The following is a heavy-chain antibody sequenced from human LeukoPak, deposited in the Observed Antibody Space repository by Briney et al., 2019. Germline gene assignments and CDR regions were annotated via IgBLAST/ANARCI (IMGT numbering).Heavy chain of an antibody. CDR1: CVSISDDRYY. V-gene: IGHV4-31*03. CDR3: ATPYCRSISGLDVFNV. CDR2: KDYSGRA. D-gene: IGHD2-2*01. J-gene: IGHJ3*01. Sequence: SETLSLTCNVSCVSISDDRYYWTWLRQRPGKGLEWIGVKDYSGRAQYNPSLNSRPPISVDTPKTQFSLHLSSVTAAATAIYYCATPYCRSISGLDVFNVWGQGTMVTVSS.